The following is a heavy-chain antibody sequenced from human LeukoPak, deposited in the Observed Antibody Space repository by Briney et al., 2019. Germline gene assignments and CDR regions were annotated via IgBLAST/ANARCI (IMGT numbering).Heavy chain of an antibody. CDR2: INPSGGST. Sequence: ASVKVSCKASGYTFSSYYMHWVRQAPGQGLEWMGIINPSGGSTGYAQKFQGRVTMTTDTSTSTAYMELRSLRSDDTAVYYCARVPLTVTTKNWFDPWGQGTLDTVSS. CDR3: ARVPLTVTTKNWFDP. CDR1: GYTFSSYY. J-gene: IGHJ5*02. D-gene: IGHD4-17*01. V-gene: IGHV1-46*01.